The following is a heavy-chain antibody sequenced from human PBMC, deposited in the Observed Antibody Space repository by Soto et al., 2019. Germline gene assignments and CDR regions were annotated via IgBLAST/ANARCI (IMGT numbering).Heavy chain of an antibody. V-gene: IGHV3-23*01. Sequence: EVQLLESGGGLVQPGGSLRLSCAASGFTFSSYAMSWVRQAPGKGLEWVSAISGSGGSTYYADSVKGRFTISRDNSKNTLYLQMNSLRAVDTAVYYCARGVVGATTRAKFDYWGQGTLVTVSS. D-gene: IGHD1-26*01. CDR2: ISGSGGST. J-gene: IGHJ4*02. CDR3: ARGVVGATTRAKFDY. CDR1: GFTFSSYA.